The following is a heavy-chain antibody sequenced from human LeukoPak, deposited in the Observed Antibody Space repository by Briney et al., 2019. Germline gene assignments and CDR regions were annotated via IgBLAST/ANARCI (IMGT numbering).Heavy chain of an antibody. CDR3: ARERSYDSSGYYYFDY. CDR2: IIPLLGIA. CDR1: GGTFSTYV. V-gene: IGHV1-69*04. D-gene: IGHD3-22*01. Sequence: ASVKVSCKASGGTFSTYVIGWVRQAPGQGLGWLGRIIPLLGIANYAQKFQGRVTITADKSTSTAYMELRSLRSEDTAVYYCARERSYDSSGYYYFDYWGQGTLVTVSS. J-gene: IGHJ4*02.